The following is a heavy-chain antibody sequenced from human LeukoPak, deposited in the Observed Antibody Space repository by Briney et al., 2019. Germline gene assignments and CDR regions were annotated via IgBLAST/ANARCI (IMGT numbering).Heavy chain of an antibody. J-gene: IGHJ4*02. CDR3: ARTTSLTASGYDY. V-gene: IGHV1-8*03. D-gene: IGHD4-17*01. CDR1: RYTFTTYH. CDR2: MNSYSGAR. Sequence: ASVKVSCKPSRYTFTTYHIKWVRQATGPGLECSGWMNSYSGARCYAQKFQGRLSITSDTSISTAYMELSSLRSDDTAVYYCARTTSLTASGYDYWGQGTLVTVSS.